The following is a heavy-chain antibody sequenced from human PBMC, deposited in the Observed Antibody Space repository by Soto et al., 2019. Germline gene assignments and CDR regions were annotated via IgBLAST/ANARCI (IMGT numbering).Heavy chain of an antibody. D-gene: IGHD3-3*01. CDR2: IYWDGDK. CDR1: GFSLSTSGAA. V-gene: IGHV2-5*02. Sequence: QINLIESGPTLVKPTHTLTLTCTFSGFSLSTSGAAVGWVRQPPGRALEWLALIYWDGDKRYNASLGNRLTITKDTSMNQVVLTLTNVDPADTTTYYCAHRATMTIFGLIIDNGIWFDPWGQGTRVIVSS. CDR3: AHRATMTIFGLIIDNGIWFDP. J-gene: IGHJ5*02.